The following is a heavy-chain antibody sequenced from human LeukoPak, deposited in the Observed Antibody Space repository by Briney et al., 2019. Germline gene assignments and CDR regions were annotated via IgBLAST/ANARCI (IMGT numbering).Heavy chain of an antibody. V-gene: IGHV5-10-1*01. CDR1: GSHFTSYW. D-gene: IGHD3-16*02. CDR2: IDPSDSYT. J-gene: IGHJ4*02. CDR3: ARRGDYVWGSYRMYYFDY. Sequence: GESLRISCKGSGSHFTSYWISWGRQVPGKGLGWMGRIDPSDSYTNYSPSFQGHVTISADKSISTAYLQWSSLKASDTAMYYCARRGDYVWGSYRMYYFDYWGQGTLVTVSS.